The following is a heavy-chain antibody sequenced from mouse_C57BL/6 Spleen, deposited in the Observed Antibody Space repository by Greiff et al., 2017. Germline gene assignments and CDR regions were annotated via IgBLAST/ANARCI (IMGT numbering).Heavy chain of an antibody. D-gene: IGHD2-4*01. V-gene: IGHV1-55*01. CDR1: GYTFTSYW. CDR2: IYPGSGST. Sequence: QVQLQQPGAELVKPGASVKMSCKASGYTFTSYWITWVKQRPGQGLEWIGDIYPGSGSTNYNEKFKSKATLTVDTSSSTAYMQLSSLTSEDSAVYYCARSDYYYDRGVFDYWGQGTTLTVSS. J-gene: IGHJ2*01. CDR3: ARSDYYYDRGVFDY.